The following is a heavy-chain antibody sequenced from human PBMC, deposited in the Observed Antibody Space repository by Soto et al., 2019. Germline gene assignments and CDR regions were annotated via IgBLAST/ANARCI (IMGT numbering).Heavy chain of an antibody. CDR3: ARGRSRNYYDSSGYYYYGMDV. V-gene: IGHV1-18*01. J-gene: IGHJ6*02. D-gene: IGHD3-22*01. CDR2: ISAYNGNT. CDR1: GYTFTSYG. Sequence: QVQLVQSGAEVKKPGASVKVSCKASGYTFTSYGISWVRQAPGQGLEWMGWISAYNGNTNYAQKLQGRVTMTTDTSTSTAYMELRSLRSDDTAVYYCARGRSRNYYDSSGYYYYGMDVWGQGTTVTVSS.